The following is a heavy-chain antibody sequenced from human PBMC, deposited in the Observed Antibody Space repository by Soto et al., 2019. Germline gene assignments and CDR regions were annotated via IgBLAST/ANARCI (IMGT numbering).Heavy chain of an antibody. J-gene: IGHJ5*02. CDR3: AKDPRRIAARPGWFDP. V-gene: IGHV3-9*01. D-gene: IGHD6-13*01. CDR2: ISWNSGSI. CDR1: GFTFDDYA. Sequence: LRLSCAASGFTFDDYAMHWVRQAPGKGLEWVSGISWNSGSIGYADSVKGRFTISRDNAKNSLYLQMNGLRAEDTALYYCAKDPRRIAARPGWFDPWGQGTLVTVSS.